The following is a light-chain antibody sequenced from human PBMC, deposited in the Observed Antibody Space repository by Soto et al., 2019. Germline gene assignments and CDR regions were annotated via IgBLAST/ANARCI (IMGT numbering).Light chain of an antibody. Sequence: DVQMTQSPSSLSASVGEWVTITCRARQDINSYLAWYQQKPGNAPKSLIYAASSLQTGVPSRFSGSESGTDFTLTISILQPEDSATYYCQQYNIYPLTFGGGTKVEIK. J-gene: IGKJ4*01. CDR1: QDINSY. CDR2: AAS. CDR3: QQYNIYPLT. V-gene: IGKV1D-16*01.